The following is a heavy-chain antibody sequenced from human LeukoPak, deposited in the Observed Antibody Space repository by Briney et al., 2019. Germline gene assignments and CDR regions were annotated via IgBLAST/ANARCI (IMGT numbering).Heavy chain of an antibody. CDR2: INQDGSEK. CDR3: ARGFDGANAFDL. Sequence: PGGSLRLSCAASGFTFTTYWMNWVRQAPGKGLEWVANINQDGSEKYYVDSVKGRFTVSRDNAKDSLYLQMNSLRAEDTAVYYCARGFDGANAFDLWGQETMVTVSS. V-gene: IGHV3-7*01. J-gene: IGHJ3*01. CDR1: GFTFTTYW.